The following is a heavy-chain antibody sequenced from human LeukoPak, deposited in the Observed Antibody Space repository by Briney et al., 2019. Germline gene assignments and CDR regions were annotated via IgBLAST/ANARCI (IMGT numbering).Heavy chain of an antibody. D-gene: IGHD6-13*01. CDR2: ISYDGNNK. V-gene: IGHV3-30*18. CDR1: GFTFSSYG. J-gene: IGHJ4*02. CDR3: AKDFKSSSWGNYFDY. Sequence: GGSLRLSCAASGFTFSSYGMHWVRQAPGKGLEWVAVISYDGNNKYYADSVKGRFTISRDNSKNTLYLQMNSLRAEDTAVYYCAKDFKSSSWGNYFDYWGQGTLVTVSS.